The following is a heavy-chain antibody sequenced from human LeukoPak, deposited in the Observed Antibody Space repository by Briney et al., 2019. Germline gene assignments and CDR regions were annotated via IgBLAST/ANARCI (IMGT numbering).Heavy chain of an antibody. CDR2: INPNRGGT. Sequence: ASVKVSCRASGYIFTDYYMHWVRQAPGQGLEWMGWINPNRGGTNYTQKFQGGVTMTGDTSISTAYMELKRLRSDDTAVYYCARESGRIAAAVRRGFDSWGQGTLVTVSS. D-gene: IGHD6-13*01. J-gene: IGHJ4*02. CDR1: GYIFTDYY. CDR3: ARESGRIAAAVRRGFDS. V-gene: IGHV1-2*02.